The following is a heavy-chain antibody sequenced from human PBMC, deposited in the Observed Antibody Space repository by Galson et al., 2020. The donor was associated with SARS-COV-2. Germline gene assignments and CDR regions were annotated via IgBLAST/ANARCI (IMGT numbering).Heavy chain of an antibody. CDR3: ARGMDCYNCKVY. CDR1: GFTFSSYS. CDR2: ISSSSSYI. J-gene: IGHJ4*02. D-gene: IGHD1-1*01. Sequence: GESLKISCAASGFTFSSYSMNWVLQAPAKGMEWVSSISSSSSYIYYADSVKGRFTISRDNAKNSLYLQMNSLSAEDTAVYYCARGMDCYNCKVYWGQGTRVSGCS. V-gene: IGHV3-21*01.